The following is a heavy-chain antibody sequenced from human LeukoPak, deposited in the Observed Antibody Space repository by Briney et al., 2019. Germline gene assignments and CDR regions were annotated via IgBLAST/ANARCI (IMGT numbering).Heavy chain of an antibody. CDR2: IEQDRSQK. V-gene: IGHV3-7*01. CDR1: GFTFSSYW. Sequence: GGSLRLSCAASGFTFSSYWLSWVRQAPGKGLEWVASIEQDRSQKCYVDSVRGRFTISRDNAKNSVYLQTNSLRVEDTAVYYCARNSGSNPFDYWGQGTLVTVSS. CDR3: ARNSGSNPFDY. J-gene: IGHJ4*02. D-gene: IGHD1-26*01.